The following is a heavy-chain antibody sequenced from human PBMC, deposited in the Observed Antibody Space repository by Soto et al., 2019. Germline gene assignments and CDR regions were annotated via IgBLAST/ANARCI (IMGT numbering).Heavy chain of an antibody. CDR3: ARVVTRARYWGYYYVDV. CDR1: GGSISSGGYY. D-gene: IGHD4-4*01. J-gene: IGHJ6*03. CDR2: IYYSGST. V-gene: IGHV4-31*03. Sequence: PSDTLSLTCTVSGGSISSGGYYWSWIRQHPGKGLEWIGYIYYSGSTYYNPSLKSRVTISVDTSKNQFSLKLSSVTAADTAVYYCARVVTRARYWGYYYVDVWGKGTTVTVS.